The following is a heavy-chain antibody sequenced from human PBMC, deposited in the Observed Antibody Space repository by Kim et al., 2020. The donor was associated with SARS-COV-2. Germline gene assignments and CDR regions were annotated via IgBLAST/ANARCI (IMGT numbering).Heavy chain of an antibody. Sequence: ASVKVSCKASGYTFTSYDINWVRQATGQGLEWMGWMNPNSGNTGYAQKFQGRVTMTRNTSISTAYMELSSLRSEDTAVYYCASPTILGGPVMSYGMDVWGQGTTVTVSS. CDR3: ASPTILGGPVMSYGMDV. D-gene: IGHD3-10*02. J-gene: IGHJ6*02. V-gene: IGHV1-8*01. CDR1: GYTFTSYD. CDR2: MNPNSGNT.